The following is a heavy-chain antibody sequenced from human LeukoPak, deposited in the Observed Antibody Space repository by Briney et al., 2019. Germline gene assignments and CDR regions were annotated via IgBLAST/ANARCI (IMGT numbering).Heavy chain of an antibody. CDR3: AKARGIVFYYHYGMDV. Sequence: GGSLRLSCEVSGFTLSDYAMSWVRQAPGEGLEWVSAVSGSGGSTYYADSMKGRFTISRDNSKNTTYLQMNSLRAEDTAVYYCAKARGIVFYYHYGMDVWGQGTTVTVSS. D-gene: IGHD3-16*01. CDR1: GFTLSDYA. CDR2: VSGSGGST. J-gene: IGHJ6*02. V-gene: IGHV3-23*01.